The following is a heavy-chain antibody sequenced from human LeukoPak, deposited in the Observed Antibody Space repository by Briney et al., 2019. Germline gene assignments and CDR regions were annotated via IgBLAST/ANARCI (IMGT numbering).Heavy chain of an antibody. CDR3: ARGQPVAGMVFDY. CDR2: ISIRGDTI. V-gene: IGHV3-48*03. Sequence: GSLRLSCAASGFTFSSYAMNWVRQAPGKGLEWVSYISIRGDTISYADSVKGRFTISRDNAKNSMYLQMKSLRAEDTAVYYCARGQPVAGMVFDYWGQGTLVTVSS. D-gene: IGHD6-19*01. J-gene: IGHJ4*02. CDR1: GFTFSSYA.